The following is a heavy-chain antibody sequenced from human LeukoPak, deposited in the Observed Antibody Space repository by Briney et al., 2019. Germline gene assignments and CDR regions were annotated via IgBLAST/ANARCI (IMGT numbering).Heavy chain of an antibody. D-gene: IGHD3-16*01. V-gene: IGHV4-39*01. Sequence: SETLSLTCTVSGGSISSSSYYWGWIRQPPGKGLEWIGSTYYSGSTYCNPSLKSRVTISVDTSKNQFSLKLSSVTAADTAVYYCARLNVGVLGGYDAFDIWGQGTMATVSS. J-gene: IGHJ3*02. CDR1: GGSISSSSYY. CDR3: ARLNVGVLGGYDAFDI. CDR2: TYYSGST.